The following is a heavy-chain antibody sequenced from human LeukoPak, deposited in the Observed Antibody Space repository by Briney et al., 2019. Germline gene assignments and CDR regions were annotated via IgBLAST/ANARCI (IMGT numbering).Heavy chain of an antibody. CDR1: GGGVTTGGHF. D-gene: IGHD6-19*01. Sequence: SETLSLTCTVSGGGVTTGGHFWSWIRQHPGKGLEWIGDTYYRGSSCYNPSLETRVTISLDTSKNQVSLNLGSVTAADTAVYYCARGTVEEYYFYYMDVWGKGATVTVS. CDR2: TYYRGSS. V-gene: IGHV4-31*03. CDR3: ARGTVEEYYFYYMDV. J-gene: IGHJ6*03.